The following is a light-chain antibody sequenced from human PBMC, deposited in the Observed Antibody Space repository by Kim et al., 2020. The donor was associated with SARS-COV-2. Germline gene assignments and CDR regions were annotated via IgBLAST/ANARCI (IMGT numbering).Light chain of an antibody. Sequence: QSALTQPPSVSGSPGQSVTISCTGTSSDVGGYNYVSWYQQHPGKAPKLMIYDVSKRPSGVPNRFSGSKSGNTASLTISGLQAEDEADYYCSSYTSSSTRVFGGGTQLTVL. V-gene: IGLV2-14*01. CDR3: SSYTSSSTRV. CDR1: SSDVGGYNY. J-gene: IGLJ3*02. CDR2: DVS.